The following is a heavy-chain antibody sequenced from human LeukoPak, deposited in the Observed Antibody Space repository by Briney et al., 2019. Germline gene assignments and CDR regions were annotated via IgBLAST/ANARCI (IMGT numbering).Heavy chain of an antibody. D-gene: IGHD6-6*01. Sequence: PSETLSLTCTVSGGPISSYYWSWIRQPPGKGLEWIGYIYYSGSTNYNPSLKSRVTISVDTSKNQFSLKLSSVTAADTAVYYCARAGLAARRGALNWFDPWGQGTLVTVSS. CDR3: ARAGLAARRGALNWFDP. V-gene: IGHV4-59*01. J-gene: IGHJ5*02. CDR1: GGPISSYY. CDR2: IYYSGST.